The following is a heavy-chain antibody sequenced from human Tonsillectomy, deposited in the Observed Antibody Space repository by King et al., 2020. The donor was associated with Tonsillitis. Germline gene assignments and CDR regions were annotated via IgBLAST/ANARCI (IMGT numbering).Heavy chain of an antibody. CDR3: AKDRDSGIRAYYMDV. Sequence: VQLVESGGGLVQPGRSLRLSCAATVFDLDDYAMHWVRQVLGKGLEVSSGISWNSGTIAYADSVKGRFTMSSDNANNSLYLQMNSQRPEDTALYYCAKDRDSGIRAYYMDVWGKGTTVTVSS. J-gene: IGHJ6*03. CDR2: ISWNSGTI. D-gene: IGHD3-10*01. CDR1: VFDLDDYA. V-gene: IGHV3-9*01.